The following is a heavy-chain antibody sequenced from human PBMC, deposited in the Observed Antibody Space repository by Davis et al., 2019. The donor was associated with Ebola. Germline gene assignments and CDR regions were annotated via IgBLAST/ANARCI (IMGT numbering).Heavy chain of an antibody. D-gene: IGHD6-13*01. V-gene: IGHV3-73*01. Sequence: GESLKISCAASGFTFSGSAMHWVRQASGKGLEWVGRIRSKANSYATAYAASVKGRFTISRDDSKNTAYLQMNSLKTEDTAVYYCICPQQPFDYWGQGTLVTVSS. J-gene: IGHJ4*02. CDR1: GFTFSGSA. CDR3: ICPQQPFDY. CDR2: IRSKANSYAT.